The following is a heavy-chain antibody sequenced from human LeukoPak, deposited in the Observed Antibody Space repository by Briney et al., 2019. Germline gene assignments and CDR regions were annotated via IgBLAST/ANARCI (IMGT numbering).Heavy chain of an antibody. J-gene: IGHJ4*02. D-gene: IGHD2-15*01. CDR1: GFIFDDYA. V-gene: IGHV3-23*01. CDR3: ARSLRSPRYCIDDTCYFDY. CDR2: ISGLGDNT. Sequence: GGSLRLSCAVSGFIFDDYAMHWVRQAPGKGLEWVSGISGLGDNTYYVDSVKGRFTISRDNAKNTQYLQINSLRVEDTAVYYCARSLRSPRYCIDDTCYFDYWGQGTLVTVSS.